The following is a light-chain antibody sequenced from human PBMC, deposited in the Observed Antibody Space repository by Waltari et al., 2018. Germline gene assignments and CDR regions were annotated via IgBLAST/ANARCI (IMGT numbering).Light chain of an antibody. CDR2: WAS. J-gene: IGKJ3*01. Sequence: DIVMTQSPDSLAVSLGERAIINCKSSQSVLYSANNRNYLAWYQQKPGQPPKLVIFWASTRESGVPDRVSGSGSGTDFTLTISSLQAEDVAVYYCQQYYSPFTFGPGTKVDIK. CDR1: QSVLYSANNRNY. CDR3: QQYYSPFT. V-gene: IGKV4-1*01.